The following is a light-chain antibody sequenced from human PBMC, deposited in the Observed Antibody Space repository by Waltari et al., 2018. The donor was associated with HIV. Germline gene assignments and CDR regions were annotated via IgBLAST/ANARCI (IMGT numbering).Light chain of an antibody. V-gene: IGKV3-15*01. CDR2: GAS. Sequence: IVMTQSPATLSVSPGERATLSCRASQSVSSNLVWYQQKPGQAPRLLIYGASTRATGIPARFSGSGSGAEFNLTISSLQSEDFAVYYCQQYNNGPLTFGGGTKVEIK. CDR1: QSVSSN. J-gene: IGKJ4*01. CDR3: QQYNNGPLT.